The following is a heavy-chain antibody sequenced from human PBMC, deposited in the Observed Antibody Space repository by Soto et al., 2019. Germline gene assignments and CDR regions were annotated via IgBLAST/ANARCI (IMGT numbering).Heavy chain of an antibody. V-gene: IGHV4-31*03. Sequence: QVQLQESGPGLVKPSQTLSLTCTVSGGSISSGPYYWSWIRQHPGKGLEWIGFIYYSGSTYYNPSLKKRITISVDTSKNQFSLKLGSMTAADTAVYYCARDTRAARPEPNFDYWGQGILVTVSS. D-gene: IGHD6-6*01. CDR2: IYYSGST. CDR1: GGSISSGPYY. CDR3: ARDTRAARPEPNFDY. J-gene: IGHJ4*02.